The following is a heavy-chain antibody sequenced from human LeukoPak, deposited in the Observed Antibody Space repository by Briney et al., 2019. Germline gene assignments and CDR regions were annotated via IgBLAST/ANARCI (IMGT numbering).Heavy chain of an antibody. J-gene: IGHJ4*02. CDR2: IIPIFGTA. CDR1: GGTFSSYA. CDR3: AGSAGYSSGWAQRFDY. V-gene: IGHV1-69*05. D-gene: IGHD6-19*01. Sequence: SVKVSCKASGGTFSSYAISWVRQAPGQGLEWMGGIIPIFGTANYAQKFQGRVTITTEESTSTAYMELSSLRFEDTAVYYCAGSAGYSSGWAQRFDYWGQGTLVTVSS.